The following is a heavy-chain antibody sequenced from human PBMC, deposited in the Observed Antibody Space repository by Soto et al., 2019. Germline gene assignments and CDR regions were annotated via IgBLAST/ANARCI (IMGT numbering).Heavy chain of an antibody. D-gene: IGHD2-15*01. CDR3: ARHLVVAATTYNWFAL. Sequence: PSETLSLTCTVSGGSISSSNYYWGWIRQLPGKGLEWIGSIFYSGSTYYNPSPRSRVTIYIDSSKNQFSLKLSSVTAADTAVYYCARHLVVAATTYNWFALWGQGTLVTLSS. V-gene: IGHV4-39*01. CDR2: IFYSGST. J-gene: IGHJ5*02. CDR1: GGSISSSNYY.